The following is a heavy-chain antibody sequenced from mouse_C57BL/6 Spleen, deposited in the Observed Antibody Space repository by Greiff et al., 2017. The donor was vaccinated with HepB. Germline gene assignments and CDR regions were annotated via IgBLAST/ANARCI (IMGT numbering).Heavy chain of an antibody. CDR1: GYTFTDYE. CDR2: IDPETGGT. D-gene: IGHD1-1*01. J-gene: IGHJ4*01. Sequence: QVQLQQPGAELVRPGSSVKLSCKASGYTFTDYEMHWVKQTPVHGLEWIGAIDPETGGTAYNQKFKGKAILTADKSSSTAYMELRSLTSEDSAVYYCTRRNGYYGSSYEAMDYWGQGTSVTVSS. V-gene: IGHV1-15*01. CDR3: TRRNGYYGSSYEAMDY.